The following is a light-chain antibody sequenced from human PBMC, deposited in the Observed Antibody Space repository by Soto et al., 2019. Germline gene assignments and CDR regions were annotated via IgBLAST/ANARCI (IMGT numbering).Light chain of an antibody. CDR1: SSDVGGYNY. V-gene: IGLV2-14*01. Sequence: QSALTQPASVSGSPGQSITISCTGTSSDVGGYNYVSWYQQHPGKAPKLMIYDVSNRPSGVSNRFSGSKSGNTASLTISGLQAGDEADYYCSSYTSSSTLPDVFGTGTKLTVL. CDR3: SSYTSSSTLPDV. CDR2: DVS. J-gene: IGLJ1*01.